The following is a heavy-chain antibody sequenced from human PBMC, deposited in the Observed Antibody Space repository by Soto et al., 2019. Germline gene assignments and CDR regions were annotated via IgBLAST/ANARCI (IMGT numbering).Heavy chain of an antibody. CDR2: IHSDGSST. CDR1: GFTFSSYW. CDR3: ARDVGISWYRPNAWGY. J-gene: IGHJ4*02. V-gene: IGHV3-74*01. Sequence: EVQLVESGGGLVQPGGSLRLSCAASGFTFSSYWMHWVRQSPGKGLVWVSRIHSDGSSTSYADSVKGRFTISRDNAKNSLYLQMNSLRAEDTAVYYCARDVGISWYRPNAWGYWGQGTLVTVSS. D-gene: IGHD6-13*01.